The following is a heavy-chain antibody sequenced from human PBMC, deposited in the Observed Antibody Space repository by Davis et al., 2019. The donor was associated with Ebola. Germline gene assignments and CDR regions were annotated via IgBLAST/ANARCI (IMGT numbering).Heavy chain of an antibody. Sequence: PGGSLRPSCAAPGFTFSTSGMHWVRQAPGQGLEWVAVISYGGSNKNYADSVKGRFTISRDNAKNTLYLQMNSLRVEDTAVYYCTRVIDGDYDGNWGQGTQVTVSS. D-gene: IGHD4-17*01. CDR2: ISYGGSNK. J-gene: IGHJ4*02. CDR3: TRVIDGDYDGN. V-gene: IGHV3-30*03. CDR1: GFTFSTSG.